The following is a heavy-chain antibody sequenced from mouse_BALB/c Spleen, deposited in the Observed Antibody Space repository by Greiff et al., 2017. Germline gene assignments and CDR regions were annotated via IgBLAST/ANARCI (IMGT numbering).Heavy chain of an antibody. D-gene: IGHD2-4*01. CDR1: GFTFSSYT. Sequence: EVQRVESGGGLVQPGGSLKLSCAASGFTFSSYTMSWVRQTPEKRLEWVATISSGGSYTYYPDSVKGRFTISRDNAKNTLYLQMSSLKSEDTAMYYYTRDPSDYPYAMDYWGQGTSVTVSS. V-gene: IGHV5-6-4*01. CDR3: TRDPSDYPYAMDY. CDR2: ISSGGSYT. J-gene: IGHJ4*01.